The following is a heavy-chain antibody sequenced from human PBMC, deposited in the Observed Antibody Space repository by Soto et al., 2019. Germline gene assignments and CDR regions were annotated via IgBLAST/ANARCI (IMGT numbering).Heavy chain of an antibody. Sequence: QVQLVESGGGVVQPGRSLRLSCAASGFTLSSYGMHWVRQAPGKGLEWVAVISYDGSNKYYADSVKGRFTISRDNSKNTLYLQMNSLRAEDTAVYYCAKGRGSYSPFYFDYWGQGTLVTVSS. CDR2: ISYDGSNK. CDR1: GFTLSSYG. D-gene: IGHD1-26*01. CDR3: AKGRGSYSPFYFDY. V-gene: IGHV3-30*18. J-gene: IGHJ4*02.